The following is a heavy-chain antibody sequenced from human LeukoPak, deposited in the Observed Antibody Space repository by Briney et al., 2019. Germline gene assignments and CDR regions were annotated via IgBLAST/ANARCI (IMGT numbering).Heavy chain of an antibody. CDR1: GGSFSGYY. D-gene: IGHD3-22*01. CDR3: ARGRSYNYYDSSGYSRGY. V-gene: IGHV4-34*01. Sequence: PSETLSLTCAVYGGSFSGYYWSRIRQPPGKGLEWIGEINHSGSTNYNPSLKSRVTISVDTSKNQFSLKLSSVTAADTAVYYCARGRSYNYYDSSGYSRGYWGQGTLVTVSS. CDR2: INHSGST. J-gene: IGHJ4*02.